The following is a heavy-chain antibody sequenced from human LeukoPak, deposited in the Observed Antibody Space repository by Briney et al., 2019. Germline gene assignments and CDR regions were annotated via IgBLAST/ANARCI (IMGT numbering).Heavy chain of an antibody. CDR2: FTGSDGNI. Sequence: PGGSLRLSWAAAGSTFGSQALSWGRQASGEWREWVSSFTGSDGNIHYADSVKGRFTLSRDSSKETMYLQMISLRADDTATYYCAAGGGNTFNPWGQGILVTVSS. CDR3: AAGGGNTFNP. J-gene: IGHJ5*02. CDR1: GSTFGSQA. D-gene: IGHD1/OR15-1a*01. V-gene: IGHV3-23*01.